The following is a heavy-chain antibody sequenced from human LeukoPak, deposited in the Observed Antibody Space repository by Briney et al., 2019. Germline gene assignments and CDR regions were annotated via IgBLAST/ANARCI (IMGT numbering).Heavy chain of an antibody. CDR3: ARDLGYYYYDSSGYSQDPDY. D-gene: IGHD3-22*01. CDR2: ISTSSSYI. J-gene: IGHJ4*02. V-gene: IGHV3-21*01. CDR1: GFTFSSYS. Sequence: GGSLRLSCAASGFTFSSYSMSWVRQAPGKGLEWVSSISTSSSYIYYADSVKGRFTISRDNAKNSLYLQMNSLRAEDTAVYYCARDLGYYYYDSSGYSQDPDYWGQGTLVTVSS.